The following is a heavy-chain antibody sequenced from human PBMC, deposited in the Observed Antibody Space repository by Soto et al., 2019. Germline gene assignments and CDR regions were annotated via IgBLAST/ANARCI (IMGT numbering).Heavy chain of an antibody. Sequence: SETLSLTCTVSGGSISSYYWSWIRQPPGKGLEWIGYIYYSGSTNYNPSLKSRVTISVDKSKNQFSLKLSSVTAADTAVYYCARLAPPGSNCFDPWGQGTLVTVSS. V-gene: IGHV4-59*08. J-gene: IGHJ5*02. CDR3: ARLAPPGSNCFDP. CDR2: IYYSGST. CDR1: GGSISSYY.